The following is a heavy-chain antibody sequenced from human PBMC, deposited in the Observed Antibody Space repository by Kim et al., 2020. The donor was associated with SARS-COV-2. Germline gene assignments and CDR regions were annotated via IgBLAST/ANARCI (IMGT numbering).Heavy chain of an antibody. CDR2: ISAYNGNT. J-gene: IGHJ4*02. CDR1: GYTFTNFG. D-gene: IGHD3-10*01. V-gene: IGHV1-18*01. CDR3: ARDHFYGSGTYEGGTDY. Sequence: ASVKVSCKASGYTFTNFGVSWVRQAPGQGLEWMGWISAYNGNTNYAQKFQGRATMTTDTSTTTAYMELRSLRSDETAVYYCARDHFYGSGTYEGGTDYWGQGTLVTVSS.